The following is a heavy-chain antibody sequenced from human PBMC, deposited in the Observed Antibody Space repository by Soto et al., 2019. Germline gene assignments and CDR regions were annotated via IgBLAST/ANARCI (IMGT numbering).Heavy chain of an antibody. CDR3: VVRDGNYYYYGMDV. D-gene: IGHD1-26*01. CDR1: GFTFSRYA. V-gene: IGHV3-30-3*01. CDR2: ISYDGSNK. Sequence: GGSLRLSCAASGFTFSRYAMHWVRQAPGKGLEWVAVISYDGSNKYYADAVKGRFTISRDNSKNTLYLQMNSLRAEDTAVYYCVVRDGNYYYYGMDVWGQGTTVTVSS. J-gene: IGHJ6*02.